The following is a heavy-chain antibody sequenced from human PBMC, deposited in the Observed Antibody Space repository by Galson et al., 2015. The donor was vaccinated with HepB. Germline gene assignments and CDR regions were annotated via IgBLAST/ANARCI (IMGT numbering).Heavy chain of an antibody. CDR1: GYTFTSNL. CDR3: AREGGSYARAFDI. D-gene: IGHD3-16*01. CDR2: INPSGGST. V-gene: IGHV1-46*01. Sequence: SVKVSCKASGYTFTSNLMHWVRQAPGQGLEWMGIINPSGGSTSYAQKFQGRVTMTRDTSTSTVYMELSSLRSEDTAVYYCAREGGSYARAFDIWGQGTMVTVSS. J-gene: IGHJ3*02.